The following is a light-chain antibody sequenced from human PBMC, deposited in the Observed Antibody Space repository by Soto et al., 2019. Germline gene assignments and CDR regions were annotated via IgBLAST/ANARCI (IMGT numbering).Light chain of an antibody. CDR1: QSISTF. V-gene: IGKV1-39*01. J-gene: IGKJ1*01. CDR3: QQSYTTPRT. Sequence: DIQMTQSPSSFSASLGDIVSVTCRASQSISTFLIWYQQRPVEAPKLLIYAASSLQSGVPSRFSGSGSGADFTLTIGSLQPEDFATYYCQQSYTTPRTFGQGTKVEVK. CDR2: AAS.